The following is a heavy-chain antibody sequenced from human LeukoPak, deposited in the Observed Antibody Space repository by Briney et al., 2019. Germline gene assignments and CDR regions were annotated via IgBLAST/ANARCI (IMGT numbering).Heavy chain of an antibody. CDR2: IYSGGST. D-gene: IGHD1-26*01. V-gene: IGHV3-66*01. J-gene: IGHJ4*02. CDR3: ARGLHSGSYYGGIYFDY. CDR1: GFTVSSNY. Sequence: GGSLRLSCAASGFTVSSNYMSWVRQAPGKGLEWVSVIYSGGSTYYADSVKGRFTISRDNSKNTLYLQMNSLRAEDTAVYYCARGLHSGSYYGGIYFDYWGQGTLDTVSS.